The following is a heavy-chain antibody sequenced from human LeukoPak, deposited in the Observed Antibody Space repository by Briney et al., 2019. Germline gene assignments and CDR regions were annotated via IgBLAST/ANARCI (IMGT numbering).Heavy chain of an antibody. V-gene: IGHV3-30*04. Sequence: GGSLRLSCAASGFTFSSYAIQWVRQAPGKGLEWVAVISYDGSNKYYADSVKGRFTISRDNFKNALYLQMNSLRAEDTAVYYCARRAPSHDFDDWGQGTLVTVSS. CDR2: ISYDGSNK. CDR1: GFTFSSYA. CDR3: ARRAPSHDFDD. J-gene: IGHJ4*02.